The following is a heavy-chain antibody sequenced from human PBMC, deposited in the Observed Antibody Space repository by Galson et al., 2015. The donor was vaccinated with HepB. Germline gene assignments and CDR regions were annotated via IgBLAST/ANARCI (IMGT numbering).Heavy chain of an antibody. CDR3: ARGYGSGSMDV. V-gene: IGHV3-30-3*01. J-gene: IGHJ6*02. CDR2: ISYDGSNK. CDR1: GFTFSDYA. Sequence: SLRLSCAASGFTFSDYAMHWVRQAPGKGLEWVAVISYDGSNKYYADSVKGRFTISRDNSKNTLYLQMNSLRAEDTAVYYCARGYGSGSMDVWGQGTTVIVSS. D-gene: IGHD3-10*01.